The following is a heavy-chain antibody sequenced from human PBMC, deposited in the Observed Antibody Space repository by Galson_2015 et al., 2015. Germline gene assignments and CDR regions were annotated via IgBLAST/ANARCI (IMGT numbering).Heavy chain of an antibody. V-gene: IGHV3-21*01. D-gene: IGHD7-27*01. CDR1: GFLFSSYT. J-gene: IGHJ4*02. CDR2: ISGRSTFI. Sequence: SLRLSCAASGFLFSSYTMNWVRQAPGKGLQWVSPISGRSTFIFYSDSVKGRFTISRDNAKNSLSLQMNSLRGDDTAVYYCTRHLGIGSGSPEFWGQGTLVAVSS. CDR3: TRHLGIGSGSPEF.